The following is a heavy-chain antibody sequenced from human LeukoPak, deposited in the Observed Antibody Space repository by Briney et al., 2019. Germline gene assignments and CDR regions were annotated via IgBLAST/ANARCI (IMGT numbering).Heavy chain of an antibody. D-gene: IGHD1-26*01. J-gene: IGHJ4*02. CDR1: GFIVSGDF. V-gene: IGHV3-53*01. Sequence: GGSLRLSCAASGFIVSGDFMSWVRQAPGKGLEWVSVIYSDGSTYYADSVKGRFTISRDNSKNTLDPQMTGLRAEDTAVYYCARERGRGRDSPWFDYWGQGTLVTVSP. CDR2: IYSDGST. CDR3: ARERGRGRDSPWFDY.